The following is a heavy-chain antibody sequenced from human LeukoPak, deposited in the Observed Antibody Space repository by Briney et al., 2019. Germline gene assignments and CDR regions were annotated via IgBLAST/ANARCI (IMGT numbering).Heavy chain of an antibody. CDR3: ARGRRNWGIYYFDY. Sequence: GGSLRLSCAASGFTFDDYAMSWVRQAPGKGLEWVAGINWNGGSTSYADSVKGRFTISRDNAKNSLYLQMNSLRAEDTALYYCARGRRNWGIYYFDYWGQGTLVTVSS. V-gene: IGHV3-20*04. D-gene: IGHD7-27*01. CDR2: INWNGGST. J-gene: IGHJ4*02. CDR1: GFTFDDYA.